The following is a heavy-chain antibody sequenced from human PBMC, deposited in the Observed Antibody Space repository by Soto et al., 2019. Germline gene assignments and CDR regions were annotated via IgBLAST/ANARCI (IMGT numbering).Heavy chain of an antibody. J-gene: IGHJ4*02. CDR1: GFTFSSYW. D-gene: IGHD3-10*01. Sequence: GGSLRLSCAASGFTFSSYWMHWVRQAPGKGLVWVSRINSDGSSTSYADSVKGRFTISRDNAKNTLYLQMNSLRAEDTAVYYCARSGQATDFDYWGQGTLVTVSS. CDR2: INSDGSST. CDR3: ARSGQATDFDY. V-gene: IGHV3-74*01.